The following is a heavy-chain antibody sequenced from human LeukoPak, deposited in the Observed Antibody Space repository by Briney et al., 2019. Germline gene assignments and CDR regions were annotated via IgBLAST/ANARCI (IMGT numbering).Heavy chain of an antibody. CDR2: ISGSGTNT. V-gene: IGHV3-23*01. CDR1: GFTLSSHA. J-gene: IGHJ4*02. D-gene: IGHD2-15*01. Sequence: GGSLRLSCAGSGFTLSSHAMSWVRQAPGKGLEWVSSISGSGTNTYYADSVKGRFTISRDNSKDTLHLQMNSLRAEDTAIYYCARDCIAGDLYFFDFWGQGSLVAVSS. CDR3: ARDCIAGDLYFFDF.